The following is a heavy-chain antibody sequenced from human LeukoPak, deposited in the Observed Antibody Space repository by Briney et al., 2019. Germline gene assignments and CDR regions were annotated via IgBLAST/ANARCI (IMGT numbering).Heavy chain of an antibody. CDR1: GYTFTSYG. CDR3: ARLRWQGDYGMDV. D-gene: IGHD4-23*01. Sequence: EASVKVSCTASGYTFTSYGISWVRQAPGQRLEWMGWMNPNSGNTGYAQKFQGRVTMTRNTSISTAYMELSSLRSEDTAVYYCARLRWQGDYGMDVWGQGTTVTVSS. J-gene: IGHJ6*02. CDR2: MNPNSGNT. V-gene: IGHV1-8*02.